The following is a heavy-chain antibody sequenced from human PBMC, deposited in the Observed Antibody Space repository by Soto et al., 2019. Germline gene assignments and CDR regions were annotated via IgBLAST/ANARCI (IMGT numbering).Heavy chain of an antibody. CDR3: ARDQGAFCSGGSCYSFDY. CDR1: GFTFSSYG. Sequence: GGSLRLSCAASGFTFSSYGMHWVRQAPGKGLEWVAVIWYDGSNKYYADSVKGRFTISRDNSKNTLYLQMNSLRAEDTAVYYCARDQGAFCSGGSCYSFDYWGQGTLVTVSS. CDR2: IWYDGSNK. J-gene: IGHJ4*02. D-gene: IGHD2-15*01. V-gene: IGHV3-33*01.